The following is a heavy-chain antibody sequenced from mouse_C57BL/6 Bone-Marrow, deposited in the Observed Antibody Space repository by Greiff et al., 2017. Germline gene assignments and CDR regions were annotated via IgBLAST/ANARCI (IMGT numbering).Heavy chain of an antibody. CDR3: ARGFTTVVTGYFDY. CDR2: IHPNSGST. CDR1: GYTFTSYW. V-gene: IGHV1-64*01. J-gene: IGHJ2*01. Sequence: QVQLQQPGAELVKPGASVKLSCKASGYTFTSYWMHWVQQRPGQGLEWIGMIHPNSGSTNYNEKFTGKATLTVDKSSSTAYMQLSSLTSEDSAVYYCARGFTTVVTGYFDYWGQGTTLTVSS. D-gene: IGHD1-1*01.